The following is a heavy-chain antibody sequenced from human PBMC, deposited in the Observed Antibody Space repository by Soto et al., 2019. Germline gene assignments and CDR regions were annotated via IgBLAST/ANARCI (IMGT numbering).Heavy chain of an antibody. D-gene: IGHD3-10*01. CDR3: ATALHYYYGSGSYYKY. Sequence: ASVKVSCKVSGYTLTELSMHWVRQAPGKGLEWMGGFDPEDGETIYAQKFQGRVTMTEDTSTDTAYMELSSLRSEDTAVYYCATALHYYYGSGSYYKYWGQGTLVTVSS. CDR2: FDPEDGET. CDR1: GYTLTELS. J-gene: IGHJ4*02. V-gene: IGHV1-24*01.